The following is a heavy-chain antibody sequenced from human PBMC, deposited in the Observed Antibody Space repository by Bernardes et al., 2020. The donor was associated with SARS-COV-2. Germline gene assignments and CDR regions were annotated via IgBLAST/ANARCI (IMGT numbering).Heavy chain of an antibody. CDR1: GFAFSSCS. CDR2: ISPRGSTA. D-gene: IGHD4-17*01. V-gene: IGHV3-48*04. Sequence: RGSLRLSCAASGFAFSSCSLNWVRQAPGKGLEWVSYISPRGSTALYADSVKGRFTISRDNAKNSLYLQLNSLRAEDTAVYFCASVEVTTNLGALDIWGQGTTVTVSA. CDR3: ASVEVTTNLGALDI. J-gene: IGHJ3*02.